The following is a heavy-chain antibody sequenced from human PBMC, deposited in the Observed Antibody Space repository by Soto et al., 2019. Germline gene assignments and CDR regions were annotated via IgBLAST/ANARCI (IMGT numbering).Heavy chain of an antibody. CDR1: GFTFSNAW. CDR3: TYATYQFSYIDY. J-gene: IGHJ4*02. CDR2: IKSKTDGGTT. D-gene: IGHD5-18*01. V-gene: IGHV3-15*01. Sequence: GGSLRLSCAASGFTFSNAWMSWVRQTPGKGLEWVGRIKSKTDGGTTDYAAPVKGRFTISRDDSKITLYLQMKSLKTDDTTVYYCTYATYQFSYIDYWGQGTLVTVSS.